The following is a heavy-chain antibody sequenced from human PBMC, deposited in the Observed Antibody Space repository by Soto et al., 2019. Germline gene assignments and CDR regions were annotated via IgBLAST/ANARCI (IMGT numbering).Heavy chain of an antibody. CDR3: AKLVTIAGAGTVGY. J-gene: IGHJ4*02. CDR2: ISGDGGST. D-gene: IGHD6-13*01. CDR1: GLTFRDYY. V-gene: IGHV3-11*01. Sequence: GGSLRLSCAASGLTFRDYYMTWICQAPGKGLECVSYISGDGGSTSYADSVKGRFTVSRDNARSSLSLQMNSLRAEDTAFYYCAKLVTIAGAGTVGYWGLGTLVTISS.